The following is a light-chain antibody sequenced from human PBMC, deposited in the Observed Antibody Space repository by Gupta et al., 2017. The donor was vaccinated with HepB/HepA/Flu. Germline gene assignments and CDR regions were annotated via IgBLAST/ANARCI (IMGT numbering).Light chain of an antibody. CDR2: WAS. CDR1: QSVSDRSNNRYY. V-gene: IGKV4-1*01. CDR3: QQYDSFPYT. Sequence: DIVMSQSPNSLAVSLGERATINCKSSQSVSDRSNNRYYVAWYQQKPRRPPRLLIFWASTRESGVPDPFSGSGSATDFTLTISSRQAEDVAVYYCQQYDSFPYTFGQGTKVEIK. J-gene: IGKJ2*01.